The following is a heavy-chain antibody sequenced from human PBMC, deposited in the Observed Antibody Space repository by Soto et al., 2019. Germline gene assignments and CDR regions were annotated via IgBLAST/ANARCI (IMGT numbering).Heavy chain of an antibody. CDR2: ISAYNGNT. CDR3: ARDRPRWGSYRNYYFDS. CDR1: GYTFTSYG. Sequence: ASVKVSCKASGYTFTSYGISWVRQAPGQGLEWMGWISAYNGNTNYAQKLQGRVTMTTDTSTSTAYMELRSLRSDDTAVYYCARDRPRWGSYRNYYFDSWGQGTLVTVSS. V-gene: IGHV1-18*01. J-gene: IGHJ4*02. D-gene: IGHD3-16*02.